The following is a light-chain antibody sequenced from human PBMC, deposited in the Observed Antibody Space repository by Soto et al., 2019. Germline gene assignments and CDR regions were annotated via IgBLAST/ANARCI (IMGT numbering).Light chain of an antibody. CDR1: QSVTSN. Sequence: EIVLTQSPATLSVSPGERVTLSCRASQSVTSNLAWYQQKPGQAPRLLIYGASTRATGIPARFSGSGSGTEFTLTISSLESDDFALYYCQQYNNWPQRTFGQGTKVDIK. J-gene: IGKJ1*01. V-gene: IGKV3-15*01. CDR2: GAS. CDR3: QQYNNWPQRT.